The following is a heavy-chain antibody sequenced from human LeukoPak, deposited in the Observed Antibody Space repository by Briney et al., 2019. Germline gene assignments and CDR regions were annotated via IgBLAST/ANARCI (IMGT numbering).Heavy chain of an antibody. V-gene: IGHV4-59*01. CDR2: IYYSGST. Sequence: SETLSLTCTVSGGSISSYYRSWIRQPPGKGLEWIGYIYYSGSTNYNPSLKSRVTISVDTSKNQFSLKLSSVTAADTAVYYCARGGVPLIVVDYAFDIWGQGTMVTVSS. D-gene: IGHD3-22*01. CDR3: ARGGVPLIVVDYAFDI. CDR1: GGSISSYY. J-gene: IGHJ3*02.